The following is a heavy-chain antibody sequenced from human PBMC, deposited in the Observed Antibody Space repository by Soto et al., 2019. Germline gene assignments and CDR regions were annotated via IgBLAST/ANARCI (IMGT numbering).Heavy chain of an antibody. V-gene: IGHV3-30-3*01. CDR1: GFTFSSYA. Sequence: QVQLVESGGGVVQPGRSLRLSCAASGFTFSSYAMHWVRQAPGKGLEWVAVISYDGSNKYYADSVKGRFTISRDNSKNALYLQMTSLRGEDTVVYYCARGPDGGSFDCWGQGTLVTVSS. J-gene: IGHJ4*02. CDR2: ISYDGSNK. CDR3: ARGPDGGSFDC. D-gene: IGHD2-15*01.